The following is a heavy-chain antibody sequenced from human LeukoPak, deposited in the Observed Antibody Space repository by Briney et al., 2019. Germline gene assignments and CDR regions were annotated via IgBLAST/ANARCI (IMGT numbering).Heavy chain of an antibody. CDR2: IKPDGSQK. D-gene: IGHD3-10*01. V-gene: IGHV3-7*02. CDR3: AGGSGSYFS. J-gene: IGHJ5*02. CDR1: GFTFRSYW. Sequence: GGSLRLSCVGSGFTFRSYWMSWVRQVPGKGLEWVANIKPDGSQKYFVDSVKGRFTISRDNAKNSLYLQMNSLRAEDTAVYYCAGGSGSYFSWGQGTLVTVSS.